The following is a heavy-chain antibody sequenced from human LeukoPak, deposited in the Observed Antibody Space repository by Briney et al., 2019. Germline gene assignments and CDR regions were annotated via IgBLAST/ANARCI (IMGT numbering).Heavy chain of an antibody. CDR3: ARETPDSSGWD. D-gene: IGHD6-19*01. Sequence: PGGSLRLSCAASGFTLSTYWMSWVRQAPGKGLEWVANIKQDGSQKYYVDSVEGRFTISRDNAKNSLYLQMNSLRAEDTAVYYCARETPDSSGWDWGQGTLVTVSS. CDR2: IKQDGSQK. CDR1: GFTLSTYW. V-gene: IGHV3-7*01. J-gene: IGHJ4*02.